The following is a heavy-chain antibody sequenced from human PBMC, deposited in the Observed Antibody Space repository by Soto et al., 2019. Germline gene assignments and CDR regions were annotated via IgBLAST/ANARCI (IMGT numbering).Heavy chain of an antibody. Sequence: GGSLRLSCAASGFTFSSYGMHWVRQAPGKGLEWVAVISYDGSNKYYADSVKGRFTISRDNSKNTLYLQMNSLRAEDTAVYYCAKDQDFWSGYCPVDYWGQGTLVTVSS. CDR3: AKDQDFWSGYCPVDY. D-gene: IGHD3-3*01. CDR2: ISYDGSNK. J-gene: IGHJ4*02. V-gene: IGHV3-30*18. CDR1: GFTFSSYG.